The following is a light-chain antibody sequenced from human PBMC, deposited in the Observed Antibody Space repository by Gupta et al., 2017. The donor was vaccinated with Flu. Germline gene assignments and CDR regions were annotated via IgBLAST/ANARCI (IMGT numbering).Light chain of an antibody. CDR1: QGIGSW. V-gene: IGKV1D-12*01. Sequence: DIQMTQSPPSVSASVGDRVTITCRASQGIGSWLAWYQQKPGNAPKLLIYAASSLQSGVPSRFSGSGFGTDFSLTISSVQPEDFGTYYCQQAYSVPITFGQGTRLEI. CDR3: QQAYSVPIT. J-gene: IGKJ5*01. CDR2: AAS.